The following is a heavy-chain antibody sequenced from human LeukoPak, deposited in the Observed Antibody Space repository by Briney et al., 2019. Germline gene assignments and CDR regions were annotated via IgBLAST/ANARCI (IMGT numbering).Heavy chain of an antibody. CDR3: ATLSMHTFGGARSGFDY. CDR2: MYYTGST. D-gene: IGHD3-16*01. V-gene: IGHV4-39*01. Sequence: PSETLSLTCTVSGGSITSSTCYWGWVRQPPGEGLEWIGHMYYTGSTYHNPSLKSRVTTSVDTSKKQFSLKLTSVTAADTAVYYCATLSMHTFGGARSGFDYWGQGTLVTVSS. J-gene: IGHJ4*02. CDR1: GGSITSSTCY.